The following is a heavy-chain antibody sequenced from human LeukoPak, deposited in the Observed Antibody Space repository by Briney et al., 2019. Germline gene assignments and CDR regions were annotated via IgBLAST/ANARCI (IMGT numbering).Heavy chain of an antibody. V-gene: IGHV4-4*07. CDR3: AREGVNTTAFDY. D-gene: IGHD2/OR15-2a*01. CDR1: GRSISSYY. Sequence: SETLSLTCTVSGRSISSYYWRWIRQPAGKGLEWIGRIYTSGSTNYNPSHKSRVTMSVDTSKNQFSLKLSSVTAADTAVYYCAREGVNTTAFDYWGQGTLVTVSS. J-gene: IGHJ4*02. CDR2: IYTSGST.